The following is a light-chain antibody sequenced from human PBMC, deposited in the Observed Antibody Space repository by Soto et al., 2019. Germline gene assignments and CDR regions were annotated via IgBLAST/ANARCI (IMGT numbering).Light chain of an antibody. V-gene: IGKV3-15*01. CDR2: GAS. J-gene: IGKJ5*01. CDR1: QSISSD. Sequence: EIVMTQSPATLYVSPGERATLSCSSSQSISSDLAWYQQKPGQAPRLLIHGASTRATGITARFSGSGSGTEFTLTISSLQSEDFAVYFCQPYNMWPNTFGQGTRLDIK. CDR3: QPYNMWPNT.